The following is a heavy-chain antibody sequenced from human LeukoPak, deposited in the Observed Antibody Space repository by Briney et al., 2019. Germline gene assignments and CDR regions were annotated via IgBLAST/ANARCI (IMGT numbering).Heavy chain of an antibody. Sequence: PGGSLRLSCAASGFTFDTYAMSGVGQAPGKGAEGVSAISGRGGTKYYADTVKGGFTISRENSKNTLYLQINSLRAEDTAVYYCAKAAAPAARNFQHWGQGTLVTVSS. D-gene: IGHD6-6*01. CDR1: GFTFDTYA. CDR3: AKAAAPAARNFQH. CDR2: ISGRGGTK. V-gene: IGHV3-23*01. J-gene: IGHJ1*01.